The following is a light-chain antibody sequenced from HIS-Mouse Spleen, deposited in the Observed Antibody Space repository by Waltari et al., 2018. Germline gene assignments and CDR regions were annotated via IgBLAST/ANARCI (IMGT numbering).Light chain of an antibody. CDR2: DVS. CDR3: CSYAGSYNWV. V-gene: IGLV2-11*01. Sequence: QSALTQPRSVSGSPGQSVTIPCTGTSSDVGGYHYVPWYQQHPGKAPKLMIYDVSKRPSGVPDRFSGSKSGNTASLTTSGLQAEDEADYYCCSYAGSYNWVFGGGTKLTVL. J-gene: IGLJ3*02. CDR1: SSDVGGYHY.